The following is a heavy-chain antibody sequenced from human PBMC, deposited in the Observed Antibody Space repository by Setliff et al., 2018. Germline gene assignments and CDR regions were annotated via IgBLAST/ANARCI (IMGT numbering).Heavy chain of an antibody. CDR1: GFTFSSYA. CDR2: ISRGGGII. D-gene: IGHD6-19*01. V-gene: IGHV3-48*03. CDR3: ATKAVAGT. J-gene: IGHJ4*02. Sequence: GGSLRLSCAASGFTFSSYAMHWVRQAPGKGLEWVSYISRGGGIIYYADSVRGRFTISRDDAKNSLYLQMNGLRAEDTAVYYCATKAVAGTGGQGTLVTV.